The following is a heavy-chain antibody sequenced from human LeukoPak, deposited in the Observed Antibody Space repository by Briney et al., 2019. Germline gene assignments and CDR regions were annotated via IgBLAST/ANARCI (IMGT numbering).Heavy chain of an antibody. D-gene: IGHD5-12*01. CDR1: GYTFTGYY. J-gene: IGHJ4*02. Sequence: ASVKVSCKASGYTFTGYYMHWVRQAPGQGLEWMGWINPNSGGTNYAQKFQGRVTMTRDTSISTAYMELSRLRSDDTAVYYCESEPLPYPCGYSGSILDYWGQGTLVTVSS. CDR2: INPNSGGT. CDR3: ESEPLPYPCGYSGSILDY. V-gene: IGHV1-2*02.